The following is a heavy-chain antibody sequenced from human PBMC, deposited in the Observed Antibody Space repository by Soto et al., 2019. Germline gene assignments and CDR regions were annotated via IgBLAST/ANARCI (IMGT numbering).Heavy chain of an antibody. J-gene: IGHJ6*02. CDR1: GYSFTSYW. D-gene: IGHD5-18*01. V-gene: IGHV5-10-1*01. CDR3: ARSEVDTAMVTNYGMDV. CDR2: IDPSDSYT. Sequence: PGESLKISCKGSGYSFTSYWISWVRQMPGKGLEWMGRIDPSDSYTNYSPSFQGHVTTSADKSISTAYLQWSSLKASDTAMYYCARSEVDTAMVTNYGMDVWGQGTTVTVSS.